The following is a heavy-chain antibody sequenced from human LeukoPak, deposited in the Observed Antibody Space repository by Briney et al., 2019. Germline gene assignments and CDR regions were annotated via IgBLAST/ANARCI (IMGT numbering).Heavy chain of an antibody. Sequence: GGSLRLSCAASALRFDDYSMPWVRQPPGKGLEWVSGISWNSGSIGYADSLKGRFTISRDNAKNSLYLQINSLRPEDTALYYCAKGRASHYDFWSGYFDSWGQGTLVTVSS. CDR3: AKGRASHYDFWSGYFDS. D-gene: IGHD3-3*01. CDR2: ISWNSGSI. J-gene: IGHJ4*02. CDR1: ALRFDDYS. V-gene: IGHV3-9*01.